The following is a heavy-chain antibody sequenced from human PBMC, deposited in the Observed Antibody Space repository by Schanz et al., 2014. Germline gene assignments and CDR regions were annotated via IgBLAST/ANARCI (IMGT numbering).Heavy chain of an antibody. CDR2: INGNGGIT. V-gene: IGHV3-23*01. Sequence: EVQLLESGGALVQPGGSLRLSCSASGFTFSTYAMSWVRQAPGKGLEWVSAINGNGGITYYADPVKGRFTISRDNSKNTLYLQMKSLRVEDTAVYYCARGQRRTIGRPFGPWGQGTLVTVSS. CDR3: ARGQRRTIGRPFGP. CDR1: GFTFSTYA. D-gene: IGHD6-25*01. J-gene: IGHJ5*02.